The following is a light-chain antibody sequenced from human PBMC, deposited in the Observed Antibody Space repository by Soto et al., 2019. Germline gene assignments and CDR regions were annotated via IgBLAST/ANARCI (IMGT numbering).Light chain of an antibody. CDR1: SSNIGSNT. Sequence: QSVLTQSPSASGTPGQRVSISCSGSSSNIGSNTVNWYQQLPGTAPKLLIYSNKQRPSGVPDRFSGSKSGTSASLAVSGLQSEDEAVYYCAAWDDSLSGVLFGGGTQLTVL. CDR2: SNK. V-gene: IGLV1-44*01. CDR3: AAWDDSLSGVL. J-gene: IGLJ2*01.